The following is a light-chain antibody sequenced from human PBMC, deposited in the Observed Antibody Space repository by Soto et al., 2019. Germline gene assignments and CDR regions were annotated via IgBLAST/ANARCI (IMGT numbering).Light chain of an antibody. Sequence: DIQMTQSPSSVSASVGDRVTISCRASQAISSWLAWYQQKPGEAPKLLIYGASTLQSGVPSRFSGSESGTLFTLTISSLQPEDFATYYCQQASSFPLTFGGWTKVQIK. CDR2: GAS. J-gene: IGKJ4*01. CDR3: QQASSFPLT. V-gene: IGKV1-12*01. CDR1: QAISSW.